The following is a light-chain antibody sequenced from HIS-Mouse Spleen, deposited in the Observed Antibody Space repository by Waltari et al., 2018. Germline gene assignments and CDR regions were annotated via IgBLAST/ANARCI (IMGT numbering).Light chain of an antibody. CDR3: QQYDNLSLT. CDR2: AAS. J-gene: IGKJ4*01. V-gene: IGKV1-9*01. Sequence: DIQLTQSPSFLSASVGDRVTITCRASQGISSYLAWYQQKPGKAPKLLIYAASTLQSGVPSRFSGSGSGTDFTFTISSLQPEDIATYYCQQYDNLSLTFGGGTKVEIK. CDR1: QGISSY.